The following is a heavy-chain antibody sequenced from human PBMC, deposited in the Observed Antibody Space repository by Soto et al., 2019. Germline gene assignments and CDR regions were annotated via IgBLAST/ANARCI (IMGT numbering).Heavy chain of an antibody. CDR2: IWYDGSNK. Sequence: GGSLRLSCAASGFTFSSHGIHWVRQAPGKGLEWVAVIWYDGSNKYYPDSVKGRFTISRDNPKNTVYLQMNSLRAEDTAVYYCARMYGYYFDYWGQGTLVTVSS. CDR3: ARMYGYYFDY. J-gene: IGHJ4*02. D-gene: IGHD2-8*01. CDR1: GFTFSSHG. V-gene: IGHV3-33*01.